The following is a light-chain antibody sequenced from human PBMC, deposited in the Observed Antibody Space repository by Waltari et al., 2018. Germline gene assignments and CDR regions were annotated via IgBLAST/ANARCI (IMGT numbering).Light chain of an antibody. Sequence: QSALTQPASVSGSPAQSITISCTGTSSDVGGYNYVSWYQQHPGKAPKLMIYEVSNRPSGVSNRVSGSKSGNTASLTISGLQAEDEADYYCSSYTSSSTLVFGGGTKLTVL. V-gene: IGLV2-14*01. CDR3: SSYTSSSTLV. CDR2: EVS. J-gene: IGLJ3*02. CDR1: SSDVGGYNY.